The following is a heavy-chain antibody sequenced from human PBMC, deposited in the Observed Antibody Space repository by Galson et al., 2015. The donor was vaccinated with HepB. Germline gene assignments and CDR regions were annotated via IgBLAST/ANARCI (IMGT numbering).Heavy chain of an antibody. CDR2: ISLDGTTE. CDR3: SREGRIRGANPFDY. D-gene: IGHD1-26*01. V-gene: IGHV3-30-3*01. Sequence: SLRLSCAASGYTFSSFAMHWVRQAPGKGLEWLAVISLDGTTEYYADSLKGRFTISRQNSKNTVYLQMNNLRTEDTAVYFCSREGRIRGANPFDYWGQGTLVTVSS. CDR1: GYTFSSFA. J-gene: IGHJ4*02.